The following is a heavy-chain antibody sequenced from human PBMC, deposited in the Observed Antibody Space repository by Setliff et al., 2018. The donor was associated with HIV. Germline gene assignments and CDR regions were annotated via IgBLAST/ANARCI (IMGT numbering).Heavy chain of an antibody. CDR1: GFIFNNHG. CDR2: IELDGSDK. V-gene: IGHV3-30*02. CDR3: ARNPQGSYWVTRYGMDV. D-gene: IGHD3-10*01. J-gene: IGHJ6*02. Sequence: GGSLRLSCAASGFIFNNHGMHWVRQAPGKGLEWVTFIELDGSDKYYVGSVKGRFTISRDNSKSMLYLQMNSLRVEDTAMYYCARNPQGSYWVTRYGMDVWGRGTTVTV.